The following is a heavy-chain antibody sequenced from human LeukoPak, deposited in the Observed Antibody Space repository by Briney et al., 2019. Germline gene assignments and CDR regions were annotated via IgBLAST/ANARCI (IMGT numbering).Heavy chain of an antibody. J-gene: IGHJ6*02. CDR3: ATGYLVTAGLMNV. D-gene: IGHD6-13*01. CDR1: GYTLTELS. Sequence: ASVKVSCKVSGYTLTELSMFWVRQAPGKGLEWMGSFDPEDGKTVYAQKFQGRVTMTEDTSTDTAYMELSSLRSEDTAVYYCATGYLVTAGLMNVWGQGTTVTVSS. CDR2: FDPEDGKT. V-gene: IGHV1-24*01.